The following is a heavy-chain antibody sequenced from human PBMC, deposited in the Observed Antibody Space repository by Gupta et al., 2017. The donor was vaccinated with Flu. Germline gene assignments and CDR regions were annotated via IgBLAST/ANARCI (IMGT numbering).Heavy chain of an antibody. Sequence: QVQLVQSGAEAMKPGAAVILSCKASGYIFTKYSIYWVRQAPGQRLEWMGRINAANGDTKYSQKFQGRVTFFRETSATTAYMELGSLRSEDTAVYYCARAGYSSGWTEVFDYWGRGTLVTVSS. D-gene: IGHD6-19*01. CDR3: ARAGYSSGWTEVFDY. CDR1: GYIFTKYS. CDR2: INAANGDT. J-gene: IGHJ4*02. V-gene: IGHV1-3*01.